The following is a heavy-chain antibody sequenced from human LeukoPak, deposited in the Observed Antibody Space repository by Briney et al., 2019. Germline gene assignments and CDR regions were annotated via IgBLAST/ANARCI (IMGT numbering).Heavy chain of an antibody. D-gene: IGHD5-18*01. CDR1: GSSLTTTYY. CDR3: SSGGDTAKGGDS. CDR2: IHFTGDI. V-gene: IGHV4-59*06. J-gene: IGHJ4*02. Sequence: PSETLSLTCTVSGSSLTTTYYWAWFRQPPGKGLEWIGFIHFTGDIYYNPSLKSRLTISVDTSKNQFSLRLSSVTAADTAVYYCSSGGDTAKGGDSWGQGALVTVSP.